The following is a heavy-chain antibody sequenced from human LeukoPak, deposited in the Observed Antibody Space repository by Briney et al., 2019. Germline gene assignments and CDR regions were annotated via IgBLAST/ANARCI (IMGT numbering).Heavy chain of an antibody. CDR1: GITFSSYA. V-gene: IGHV3-23*01. D-gene: IGHD3-10*01. J-gene: IGHJ4*02. Sequence: GGSLRLSCAASGITFSSYAMSWVRQAPGKGLEWVSGISGSGARTYYADSVKGRFTISRDNSKNRMYLQMNSLRAEDTAVYHCAEGGFGFGELKFDYWGQGTLVTVSS. CDR3: AEGGFGFGELKFDY. CDR2: ISGSGART.